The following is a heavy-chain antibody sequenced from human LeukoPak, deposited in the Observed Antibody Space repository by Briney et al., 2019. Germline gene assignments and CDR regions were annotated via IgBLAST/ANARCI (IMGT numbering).Heavy chain of an antibody. CDR1: GGSFSGYY. CDR2: INHSGST. J-gene: IGHJ4*02. D-gene: IGHD4-17*01. V-gene: IGHV4-34*01. CDR3: AGDLRTGWTTALSN. Sequence: SETLSLTCAVYGGSFSGYYWSWIRQPPGKGLEWIGEINHSGSTNYNPSLKSRVTISVDTSKNQFSLKLTSVTAADTAVYYCAGDLRTGWTTALSNWGQGTLVTVSS.